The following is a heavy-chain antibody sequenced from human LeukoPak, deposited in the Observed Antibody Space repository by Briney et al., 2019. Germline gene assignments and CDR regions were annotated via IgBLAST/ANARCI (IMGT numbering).Heavy chain of an antibody. D-gene: IGHD3-22*01. Sequence: PGGSLRLSCAASGFTFSSYATHWVRQAPGKGLEWVAVISYDGSNKYYADSVKGRFTISRDNSKNTLFLQMNSLRAEDTAVYYCSRASSTYYDSSDPTYPYFDYWGQGALVTVSS. V-gene: IGHV3-30*04. CDR2: ISYDGSNK. CDR1: GFTFSSYA. J-gene: IGHJ4*02. CDR3: SRASSTYYDSSDPTYPYFDY.